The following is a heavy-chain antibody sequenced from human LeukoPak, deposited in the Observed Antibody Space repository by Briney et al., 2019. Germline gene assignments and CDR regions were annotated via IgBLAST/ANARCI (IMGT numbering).Heavy chain of an antibody. J-gene: IGHJ4*02. CDR3: AKEFFYGSGSYDY. D-gene: IGHD3-10*01. CDR1: GFTFSSYA. Sequence: TGGSLRLSCAASGFTFSSYAMSWVRQAPGKGLEWVSAISGSGGSTNYADSVKGRFTISRDNSKNTLYLQMNSLRAEDTAVYYCAKEFFYGSGSYDYWGQGTLVTVSS. V-gene: IGHV3-23*01. CDR2: ISGSGGST.